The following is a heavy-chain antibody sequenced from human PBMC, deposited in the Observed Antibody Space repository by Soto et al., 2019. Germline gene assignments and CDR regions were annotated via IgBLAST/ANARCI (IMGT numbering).Heavy chain of an antibody. Sequence: EVQLAESGGVMVQPGGSLRLSCVASGFTFSSYDMHWVRQAPGKGLEYVSCISSNGGTTYYGNSVKGRFTISRDNSKNTLYRQVGSRRAEDMAVYYCVRRVSGNYDYWGQGTLVTVSS. D-gene: IGHD1-7*01. J-gene: IGHJ4*02. CDR1: GFTFSSYD. CDR3: VRRVSGNYDY. CDR2: ISSNGGTT. V-gene: IGHV3-64*01.